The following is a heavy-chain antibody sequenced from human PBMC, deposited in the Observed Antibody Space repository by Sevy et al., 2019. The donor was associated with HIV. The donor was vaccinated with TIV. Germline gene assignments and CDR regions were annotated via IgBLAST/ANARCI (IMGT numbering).Heavy chain of an antibody. CDR3: AREKSSGGACYHFDN. Sequence: GGSLRLSCAASGFTFDDFGMSWVRHAPGKGLEWVASINWDGGSTTYADSVKGRFTISRDNAKNSLGLQMNSLRADDTALYYCAREKSSGGACYHFDNWGQRTLVTVSS. J-gene: IGHJ4*02. CDR2: INWDGGST. D-gene: IGHD2-21*02. V-gene: IGHV3-20*04. CDR1: GFTFDDFG.